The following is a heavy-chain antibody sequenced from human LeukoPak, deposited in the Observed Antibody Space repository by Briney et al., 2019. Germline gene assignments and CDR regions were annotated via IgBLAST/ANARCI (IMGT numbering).Heavy chain of an antibody. CDR3: AKDSAAPIVRGWWYFDY. CDR1: GFTFDDYG. Sequence: GGSLRLSCAAPGFTFDDYGLSWVRQAPGKGLEWVANIKQDGSEKYYVDSVKGRFTISRDNSKNALYLQMNSLRAEDTAVYYCAKDSAAPIVRGWWYFDYWGQGTLVTVSS. J-gene: IGHJ4*02. D-gene: IGHD3-10*02. V-gene: IGHV3-7*01. CDR2: IKQDGSEK.